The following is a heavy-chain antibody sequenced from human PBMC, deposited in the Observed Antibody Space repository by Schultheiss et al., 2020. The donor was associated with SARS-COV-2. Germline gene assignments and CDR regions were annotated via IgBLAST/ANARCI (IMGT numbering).Heavy chain of an antibody. CDR3: ARVEVRGTDWFDP. V-gene: IGHV1-18*01. CDR2: IIPILAIA. CDR1: GYTFTSYG. J-gene: IGHJ5*02. Sequence: ASVKVSCKASGYTFTSYGISWVRQAPGPGLEWMGRIIPILAIANYAQKFQGRVTMTTDTSTSTAYMELRSLRSDDTAVYYCARVEVRGTDWFDPWGQGTLVTVSS. D-gene: IGHD3-10*01.